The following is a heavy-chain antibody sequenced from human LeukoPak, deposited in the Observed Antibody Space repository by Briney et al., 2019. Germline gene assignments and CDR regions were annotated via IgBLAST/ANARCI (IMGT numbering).Heavy chain of an antibody. J-gene: IGHJ3*02. D-gene: IGHD4-17*01. CDR1: GDSFSSHY. CDR2: ISHIGRT. V-gene: IGHV4-59*11. Sequence: SETLSLTCAVSGDSFSSHYWTWIRQSPGTGLEWIGYISHIGRTNYNPSLKSRVTISIDTSKNQFSLKLRSVTAADTAVYYCAKDLVTVTKGFDIWGQGTMVSVSS. CDR3: AKDLVTVTKGFDI.